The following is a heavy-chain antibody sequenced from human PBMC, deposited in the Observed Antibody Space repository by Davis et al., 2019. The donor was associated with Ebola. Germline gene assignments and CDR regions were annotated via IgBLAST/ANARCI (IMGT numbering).Heavy chain of an antibody. J-gene: IGHJ4*02. Sequence: GESLKISCAASGFTFSSYAMHWVRQAPGKGLEWVAVISYDGSNKYYADSVKGRFTISRDNSKNTLYLQMNSLRAEDTAVYYCAKGTVQGSFDYWGQGTLVTVSS. D-gene: IGHD3-10*01. CDR3: AKGTVQGSFDY. V-gene: IGHV3-30-3*01. CDR2: ISYDGSNK. CDR1: GFTFSSYA.